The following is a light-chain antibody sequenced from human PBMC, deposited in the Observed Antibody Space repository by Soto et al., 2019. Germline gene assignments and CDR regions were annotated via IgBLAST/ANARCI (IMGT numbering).Light chain of an antibody. CDR2: GAS. CDR1: QSVSSN. V-gene: IGKV3D-15*01. CDR3: QQYQKVTPLT. Sequence: EIVMTQSPATLSVSPGERATLSRRASQSVSSNLAWYQQKPGQAPRLLIYGASTRATGIPDRFSGSGSGTDFTLTTSSRQREDFAFYYGQQYQKVTPLTCGGGTRVQIK. J-gene: IGKJ4*01.